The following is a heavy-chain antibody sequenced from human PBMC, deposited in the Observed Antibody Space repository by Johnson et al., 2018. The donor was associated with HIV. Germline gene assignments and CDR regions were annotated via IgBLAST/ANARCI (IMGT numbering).Heavy chain of an antibody. D-gene: IGHD1-1*01. CDR2: ISSDGSST. Sequence: VQLVESGGGLVQPGGSLILSCAASGFTFSSYWMHWVRQAPGKGLVWVSRISSDGSSTYYADSVKGRFTISRDNAKNKMFVQMNSLRAEDTAVYYCARSGPNWAFDFWGQWTMVTVSS. CDR1: GFTFSSYW. V-gene: IGHV3-74*01. CDR3: ARSGPNWAFDF. J-gene: IGHJ3*01.